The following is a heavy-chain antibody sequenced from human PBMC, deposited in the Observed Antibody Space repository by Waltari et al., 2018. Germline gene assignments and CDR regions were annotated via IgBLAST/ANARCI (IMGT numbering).Heavy chain of an antibody. J-gene: IGHJ3*02. D-gene: IGHD5-12*01. CDR1: GGSISGYY. Sequence: QVQLQESGPGLVKPSETLSLTCTVSGGSISGYYWSWIRQPPGKGVEWIGYIPYTRRTNYNPSLQLRVTISVDTSKSPFSLKLSSLTAADTAVYYCARARRGPNDAFDIWGQGTMVTVSS. V-gene: IGHV4-59*01. CDR3: ARARRGPNDAFDI. CDR2: IPYTRRT.